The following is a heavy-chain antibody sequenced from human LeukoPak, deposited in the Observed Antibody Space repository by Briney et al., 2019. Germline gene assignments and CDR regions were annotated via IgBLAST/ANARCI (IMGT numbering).Heavy chain of an antibody. V-gene: IGHV5-51*01. CDR3: ARRSESNWFDP. CDR1: GYSFTRYW. Sequence: GESLKISCKGSGYSFTRYWIGSVRQMPGKGLEWMGIIYPGDSDTRYSPSFQGQVTISADKSISTAYLQWSSLKASDTAMYYCARRSESNWFDPRRQGTLVTVSS. J-gene: IGHJ5*02. CDR2: IYPGDSDT.